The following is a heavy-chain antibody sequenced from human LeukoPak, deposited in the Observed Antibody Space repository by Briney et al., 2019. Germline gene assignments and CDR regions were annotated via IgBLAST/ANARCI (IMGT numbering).Heavy chain of an antibody. CDR1: GGSFSGYY. CDR2: INHSGGT. D-gene: IGHD3-16*01. Sequence: SETLSLTCAVYGGSFSGYYWSWIRQPPGKGLEWIGEINHSGGTNYNPSLKSRVTISVDTSKNQFSLKLSSVTAADTAVYYCATLNYDYVWGRSGYWGQGTLVTVSS. J-gene: IGHJ4*02. V-gene: IGHV4-34*01. CDR3: ATLNYDYVWGRSGY.